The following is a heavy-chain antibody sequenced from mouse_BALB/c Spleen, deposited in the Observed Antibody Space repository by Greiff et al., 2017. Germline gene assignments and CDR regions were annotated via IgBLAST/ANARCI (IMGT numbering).Heavy chain of an antibody. CDR1: GFNIKDTY. D-gene: IGHD4-1*01. CDR3: YLTARRTSYAMDY. Sequence: EVKLVESGAELVKPGASVKLSCTASGFNIKDTYMHWVKQRPEQGLEWVGRIDPANGNTKYDPKFQGKATRTANTYSNTPYLQLSNLTTEDTAVYYCYLTARRTSYAMDYWGQGTSVTVSS. J-gene: IGHJ4*01. CDR2: IDPANGNT. V-gene: IGHV14-3*02.